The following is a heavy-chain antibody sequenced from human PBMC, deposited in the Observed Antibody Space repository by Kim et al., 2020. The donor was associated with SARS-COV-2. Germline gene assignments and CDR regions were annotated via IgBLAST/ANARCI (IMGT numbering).Heavy chain of an antibody. CDR1: GFSFSSNT. J-gene: IGHJ4*02. CDR3: ANARAHYSHSRSLNYFFDS. V-gene: IGHV3-21*01. D-gene: IGHD2-21*01. Sequence: GGSLRLSCAASGFSFSSNTLTWVRQAPGKGLEWVSSISSNSGYTYYADSVRGRFTISRDNTRNSLFLQMNTLSTEDTAVYYCANARAHYSHSRSLNYFFDSWGQGTLVTVSS. CDR2: ISSNSGYT.